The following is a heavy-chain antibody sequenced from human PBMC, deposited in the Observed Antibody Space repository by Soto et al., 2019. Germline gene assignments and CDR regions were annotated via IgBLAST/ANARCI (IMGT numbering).Heavy chain of an antibody. V-gene: IGHV1-8*01. CDR3: ARSPPRVVVITMIIDY. J-gene: IGHJ4*02. CDR1: GYTFTSYD. CDR2: MNPNSGNT. D-gene: IGHD3-22*01. Sequence: QVQLVQSGAEVKKPGASVKVSCKASGYTFTSYDINWVRQATGQGLEWMGWMNPNSGNTGYAQKFQGRVTMTRNTSIRTAYMELGSLRSEDTAVYYCARSPPRVVVITMIIDYWGQGTLVTVSS.